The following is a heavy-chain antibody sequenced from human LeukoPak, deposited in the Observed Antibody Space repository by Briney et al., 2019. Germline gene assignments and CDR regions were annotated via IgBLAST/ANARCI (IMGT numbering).Heavy chain of an antibody. CDR2: INHSGST. Sequence: SETLSLTCAVYGGSFSGYYWSWIRQPPGKGLEWIGEINHSGSTNYNPSLKSRVTISVDTSKNQFSLKLSSVTAADTAVYYCARGGIVATISDYFDYWGQGTLSPSPQ. J-gene: IGHJ4*02. CDR3: ARGGIVATISDYFDY. D-gene: IGHD5-12*01. V-gene: IGHV4-34*01. CDR1: GGSFSGYY.